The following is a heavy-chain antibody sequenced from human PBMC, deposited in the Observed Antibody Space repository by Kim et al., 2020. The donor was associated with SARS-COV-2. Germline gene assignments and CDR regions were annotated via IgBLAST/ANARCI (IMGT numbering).Heavy chain of an antibody. D-gene: IGHD1-7*01. Sequence: YAQKFQGSVTMTRDTSIITAYMELSRLRSDDTAVYYCAKNYGYYYYYMDVWGKGTTVTVSS. V-gene: IGHV1-2*02. CDR3: AKNYGYYYYYMDV. J-gene: IGHJ6*03.